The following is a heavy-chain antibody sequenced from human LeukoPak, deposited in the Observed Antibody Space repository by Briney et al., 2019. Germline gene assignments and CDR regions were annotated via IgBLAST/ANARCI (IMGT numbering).Heavy chain of an antibody. V-gene: IGHV4-30-2*01. D-gene: IGHD3-22*01. Sequence: SETLSLTCAVSGGSISSGGYSWSWIRQPPGKGLEWIGYIYHSGSTYYNPSLKSRVTISVDRSKNQFSLKLSSVTAADTAVYYCARGERNYYDSSGSLNWFDPWGQGTLVTVSS. CDR3: ARGERNYYDSSGSLNWFDP. CDR1: GGSISSGGYS. J-gene: IGHJ5*02. CDR2: IYHSGST.